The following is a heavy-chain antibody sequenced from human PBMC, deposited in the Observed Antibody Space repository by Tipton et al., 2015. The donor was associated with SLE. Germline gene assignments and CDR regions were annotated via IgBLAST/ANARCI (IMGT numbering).Heavy chain of an antibody. J-gene: IGHJ4*01. CDR1: GGSFSGYS. CDR2: TNPSGNT. V-gene: IGHV4-34*01. CDR3: ARGAKERITLVRVRPYYFDY. Sequence: TLSLTCAVYGGSFSGYSLSWIRQPPGKGLGWIGQTNPSGNTNYNPSLKRRVTISVDTSNNQLSLKLTSVTAADTAVYYCARGAKERITLVRVRPYYFDYWGQGSLVTVSS. D-gene: IGHD3-10*01.